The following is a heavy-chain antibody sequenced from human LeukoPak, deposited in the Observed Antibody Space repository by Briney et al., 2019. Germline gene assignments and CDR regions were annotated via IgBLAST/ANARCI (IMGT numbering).Heavy chain of an antibody. V-gene: IGHV4-61*02. J-gene: IGHJ4*02. CDR1: GGSISSGSYY. CDR2: IYTSGST. CDR3: ASIGGYDDY. D-gene: IGHD5-12*01. Sequence: SETLSLTCTVSGGSISSGSYYWSWIRQPAGKGLEWIGRIYTSGSTNYNPSLKSRVTIPVDTSKNQFSLKLSSVTAADTAVYYCASIGGYDDYWGQGTLVTVSS.